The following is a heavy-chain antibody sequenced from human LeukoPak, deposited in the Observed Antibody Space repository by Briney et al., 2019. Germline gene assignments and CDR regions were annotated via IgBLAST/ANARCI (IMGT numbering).Heavy chain of an antibody. Sequence: GGSLRLSCAASGFTFSSYAMYWVRQAPGKGLEWVSGIFGSGGSTHYADSVKGRFTISRDNAQNSLYLQMNSLRAEDTAVYYCARWATSFDLWGQGTLVTVSS. CDR2: IFGSGGST. CDR1: GFTFSSYA. D-gene: IGHD5-24*01. J-gene: IGHJ4*02. V-gene: IGHV3-23*01. CDR3: ARWATSFDL.